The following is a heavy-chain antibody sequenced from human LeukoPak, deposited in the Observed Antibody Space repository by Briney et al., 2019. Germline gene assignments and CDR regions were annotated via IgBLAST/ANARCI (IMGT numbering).Heavy chain of an antibody. Sequence: ASVKVSCKASGYTFTSYYMHWVRQAPGQGLEWMGIINPSGGSTSYAQKFQGRVTMTRDTSTSTVYMELSSLRSEDTAVYYCATGGDAAYCGGDCPNDYWGQGTLVTVSS. CDR2: INPSGGST. V-gene: IGHV1-46*01. J-gene: IGHJ4*02. D-gene: IGHD2-21*02. CDR3: ATGGDAAYCGGDCPNDY. CDR1: GYTFTSYY.